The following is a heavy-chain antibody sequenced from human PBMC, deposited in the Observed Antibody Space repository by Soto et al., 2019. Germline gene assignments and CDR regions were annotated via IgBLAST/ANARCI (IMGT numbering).Heavy chain of an antibody. CDR3: VKTSGPYYYDTNGGYNFDS. Sequence: EVQLVESGGGLVQPGGSLRLSCSASGFTFSNYAMHWVRQSPGKGLEYLSAINGNGQSTYYADSVKGRLTISRDNSKNTLYLQMSSLGAEDTSVYYCVKTSGPYYYDTNGGYNFDSWGQGTLVTVSS. CDR2: INGNGQST. J-gene: IGHJ4*02. V-gene: IGHV3-64D*06. CDR1: GFTFSNYA. D-gene: IGHD3-22*01.